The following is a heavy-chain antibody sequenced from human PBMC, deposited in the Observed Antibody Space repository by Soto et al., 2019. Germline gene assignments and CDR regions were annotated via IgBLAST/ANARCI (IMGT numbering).Heavy chain of an antibody. D-gene: IGHD4-17*01. CDR3: ARARKMTTVTIYYFDY. Sequence: SETLSLTCTVSGGSISSYYWSWIRQPPGKGLEWIGYIYYSGSTNYNPSLKSRVTISVDTSKNQFSLKLSSVTAADTAVYYCARARKMTTVTIYYFDYWGQGTLVTVSS. CDR1: GGSISSYY. CDR2: IYYSGST. J-gene: IGHJ4*02. V-gene: IGHV4-59*01.